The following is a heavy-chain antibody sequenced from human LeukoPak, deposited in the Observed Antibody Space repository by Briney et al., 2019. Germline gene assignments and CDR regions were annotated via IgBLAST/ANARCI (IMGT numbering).Heavy chain of an antibody. CDR3: ARHATVRPNLIDH. D-gene: IGHD6-6*01. V-gene: IGHV3-21*01. CDR2: ISISSSYI. CDR1: GFTFSSYS. J-gene: IGHJ4*02. Sequence: PGGSLRLSCAASGFTFSSYSMNLVRQAPGKWLEWVSSISISSSYIYYADSVKGRFTISRDNAKNSLYLQMNSLRAEDTAVYYCARHATVRPNLIDHWGQGTLVTVSS.